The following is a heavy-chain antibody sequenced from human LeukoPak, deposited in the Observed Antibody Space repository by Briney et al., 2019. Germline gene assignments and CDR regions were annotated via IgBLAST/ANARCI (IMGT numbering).Heavy chain of an antibody. Sequence: SETLSLTCTVSGGSISSYYWSWIRQPPGKGLEWIGYIYYSGSTNYNPSLKSRVTISVDTSKNQFSLKLSSVTPADTAVYYCAGVIGNYDGRLDYWGQGTLVTVSS. V-gene: IGHV4-59*01. J-gene: IGHJ4*02. CDR1: GGSISSYY. CDR2: IYYSGST. CDR3: AGVIGNYDGRLDY. D-gene: IGHD1-7*01.